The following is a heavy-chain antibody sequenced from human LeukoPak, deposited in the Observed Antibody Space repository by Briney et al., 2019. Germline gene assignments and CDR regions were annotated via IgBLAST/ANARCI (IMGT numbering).Heavy chain of an antibody. V-gene: IGHV1-18*01. Sequence: RASVKVSCKASDFSFTSYGMSWVRQAPGQGLEWMGWISAYNGSTKYAQKLQGRVTITADESTSTAYMELSSLRSEDTAVYYCASGEQQLGLAYWFDPWGQGTLVTVSS. CDR1: DFSFTSYG. CDR3: ASGEQQLGLAYWFDP. J-gene: IGHJ5*02. D-gene: IGHD6-13*01. CDR2: ISAYNGST.